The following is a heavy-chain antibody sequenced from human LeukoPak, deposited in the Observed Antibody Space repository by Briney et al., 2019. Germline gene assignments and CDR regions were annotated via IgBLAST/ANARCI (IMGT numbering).Heavy chain of an antibody. Sequence: GGSLRLSCAVSGFTVSGGYMSWVRQAPGKGLEWVSVIFGGGGTYYADSVKGRFIISRDNSKNTVYLQMNSLRAEDTAIYYCATGPPFDNWGQGTLVTVSS. CDR3: ATGPPFDN. CDR1: GFTVSGGY. V-gene: IGHV3-53*01. D-gene: IGHD7-27*01. J-gene: IGHJ4*02. CDR2: IFGGGGT.